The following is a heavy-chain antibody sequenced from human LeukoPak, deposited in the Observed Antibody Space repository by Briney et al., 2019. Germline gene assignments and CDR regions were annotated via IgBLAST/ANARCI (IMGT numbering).Heavy chain of an antibody. CDR3: ASDMTGYSSGWYGNWFDP. Sequence: SETLSLTCAVYGGSFSGYYWSWIRQPPGKGLEWIGEINHSGSTNYNPSLKSRVTMSVDTSKNQFSLKLSSVTAADTAVYYCASDMTGYSSGWYGNWFDPWGQGTLVTVSS. D-gene: IGHD6-19*01. CDR1: GGSFSGYY. J-gene: IGHJ5*02. CDR2: INHSGST. V-gene: IGHV4-34*01.